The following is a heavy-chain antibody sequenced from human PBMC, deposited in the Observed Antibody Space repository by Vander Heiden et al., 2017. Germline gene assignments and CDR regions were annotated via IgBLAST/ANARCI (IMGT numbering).Heavy chain of an antibody. CDR2: IHDDAST. J-gene: IGHJ3*01. V-gene: IGHV3-53*01. Sequence: EVHLVESGGDLIQPGGSLRLSCAASGFTVSNKYMAWVRQAPGKALGWVSAIHDDASTGYADSVKGRFTISTDNFKNTLFLQMNSLRAEDTAVYYCASLRSYAFQDWGQGTMVTVFS. CDR1: GFTVSNKY. D-gene: IGHD4-17*01. CDR3: ASLRSYAFQD.